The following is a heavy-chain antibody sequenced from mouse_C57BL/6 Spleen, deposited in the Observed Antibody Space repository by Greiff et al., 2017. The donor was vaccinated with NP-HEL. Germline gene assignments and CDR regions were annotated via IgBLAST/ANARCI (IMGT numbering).Heavy chain of an antibody. Sequence: VQLKESGPELVKPGASVKISCKASGYSFTGYYMNWVKQSPEKSLEWIGEINPSTGGTTYNQKFKAKATLTVDKSSSTAYMQLKSLTSEDSAVYYCARKNYGSSPFAYWGQGTLVTVSA. D-gene: IGHD1-1*01. CDR2: INPSTGGT. CDR1: GYSFTGYY. J-gene: IGHJ3*01. CDR3: ARKNYGSSPFAY. V-gene: IGHV1-42*01.